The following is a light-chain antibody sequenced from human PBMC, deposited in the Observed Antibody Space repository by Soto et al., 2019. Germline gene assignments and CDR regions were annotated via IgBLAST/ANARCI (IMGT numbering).Light chain of an antibody. CDR2: DAS. CDR1: QYIHTW. J-gene: IGKJ1*01. V-gene: IGKV1-5*01. Sequence: DIQMTQSPSTLSASVGDRVTITCRASQYIHTWLAWYQQKPGKAPNLLISDASSLAGGVPSRFSGSGSGTEFALTISTLQADDFADDYCEQYGSYWTFGQGTKVVIK. CDR3: EQYGSYWT.